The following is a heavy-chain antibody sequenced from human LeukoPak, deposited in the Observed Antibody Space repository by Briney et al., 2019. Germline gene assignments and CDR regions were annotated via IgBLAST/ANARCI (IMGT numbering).Heavy chain of an antibody. D-gene: IGHD2-21*02. V-gene: IGHV4-61*01. J-gene: IGHJ4*02. Sequence: PSETLSLTCTVSGGSVSSGSYYWSWIRQPPGKGLEWIGYIYYSGNTNYNPSLKSRVTISVDTSKNQFSLKLSSVTAADTAVYYCARVGWSYCGGDCYIFDYWGQGTLVTVSS. CDR2: IYYSGNT. CDR3: ARVGWSYCGGDCYIFDY. CDR1: GGSVSSGSYY.